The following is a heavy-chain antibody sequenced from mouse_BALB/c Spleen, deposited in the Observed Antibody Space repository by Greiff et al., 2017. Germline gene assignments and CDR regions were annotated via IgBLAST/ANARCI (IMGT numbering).Heavy chain of an antibody. Sequence: QVQLQQSGPQLVRPGASVKISCKASGYSFTSYWMHWVKQRPGQGLEWIGMIDPSDSETRLNQKFKDKATLTVDKSSSTAYMQLSSPTSEDSAVYYCARYYDYDYLDYWGQGTTLTVSS. J-gene: IGHJ2*01. D-gene: IGHD2-4*01. CDR3: ARYYDYDYLDY. CDR2: IDPSDSET. V-gene: IGHV1S126*01. CDR1: GYSFTSYW.